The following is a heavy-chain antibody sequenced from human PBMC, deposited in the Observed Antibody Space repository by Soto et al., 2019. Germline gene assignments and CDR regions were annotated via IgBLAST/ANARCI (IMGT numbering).Heavy chain of an antibody. CDR1: GGSVSDETYY. V-gene: IGHV4-61*01. Sequence: SETLSLTCSVSGGSVSDETYYWSWIRQPPGKRLEWIGYVYYSGTTNYNPSLKRRVTISVDLSKNRFSLRLSSVTTADTALYYCARAYSGRLPRRADYYFAMDVWGQGTTVTVSS. J-gene: IGHJ6*02. D-gene: IGHD2-15*01. CDR2: VYYSGTT. CDR3: ARAYSGRLPRRADYYFAMDV.